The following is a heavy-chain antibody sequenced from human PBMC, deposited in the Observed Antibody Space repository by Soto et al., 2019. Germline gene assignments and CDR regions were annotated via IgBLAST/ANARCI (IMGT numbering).Heavy chain of an antibody. CDR2: VYYRGRS. V-gene: IGHV4-39*01. D-gene: IGHD4-17*01. J-gene: IGHJ4*02. Sequence: PSETLSLTCTVSGGSVTNSSYYWGWIRQSPGKGLEWIGSVYYRGRSYSKSSVNSRVTISVDTSKNRFSLSLNSVTASDTAVYFCVSQRTTVPTQAYFDYWGPGALVTVSS. CDR3: VSQRTTVPTQAYFDY. CDR1: GGSVTNSSYY.